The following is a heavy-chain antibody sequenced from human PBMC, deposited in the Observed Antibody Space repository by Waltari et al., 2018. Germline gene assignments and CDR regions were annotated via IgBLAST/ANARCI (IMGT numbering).Heavy chain of an antibody. D-gene: IGHD3-9*01. Sequence: EVRLLESGGGLVQPGGSLRLSCTASEFAFSSYAINWIRLAPGKGLDWVSGISNSGTTFYADSVKGRFTISRDNSKSTLFLQMNSVRAEDTAVYYCARVSTALTGYPFDYWGQGTLVTVSS. V-gene: IGHV3-23*01. CDR2: ISNSGTT. CDR3: ARVSTALTGYPFDY. CDR1: EFAFSSYA. J-gene: IGHJ4*02.